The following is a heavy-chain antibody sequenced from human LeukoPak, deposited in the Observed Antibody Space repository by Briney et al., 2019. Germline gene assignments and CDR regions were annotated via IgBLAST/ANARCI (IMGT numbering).Heavy chain of an antibody. CDR3: ARSPKESYDFWSGSDF. CDR1: GYTLTELS. CDR2: FDPEDGET. V-gene: IGHV1-24*01. Sequence: SSVKVSCKVSGYTLTELSMHWVRQAPGKGLEWMGGFDPEDGETIYAQKFQGRVTMTEDTSTDTAYMELSSLRSEDTAVYYCARSPKESYDFWSGSDFWGQGALVTVSS. J-gene: IGHJ4*02. D-gene: IGHD3-3*01.